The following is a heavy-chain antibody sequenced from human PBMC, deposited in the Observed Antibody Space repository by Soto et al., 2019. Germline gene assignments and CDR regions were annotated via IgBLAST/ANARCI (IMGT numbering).Heavy chain of an antibody. J-gene: IGHJ6*03. CDR3: ARDRGGHRSPYYYYYYMDV. CDR1: GDSVSSNSAA. V-gene: IGHV6-1*01. Sequence: PSQTLSLTCAISGDSVSSNSAAWNWIRQSPSRGLEWLGRTYYRSKWYNDYAVSVKSRITINPDTSKNQFSLQLNSVTPEDTAVYYCARDRGGHRSPYYYYYYMDVWGKGTTVTVSS. CDR2: TYYRSKWYN. D-gene: IGHD3-16*01.